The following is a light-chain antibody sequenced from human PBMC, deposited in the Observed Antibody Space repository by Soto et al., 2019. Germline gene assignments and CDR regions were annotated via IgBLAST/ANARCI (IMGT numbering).Light chain of an antibody. Sequence: ETVMTQSPATLSVSPGERVTLSCRASQSVRSDLAWYQQKPGQAPWLLIYGASTRAAGIPARFSGSGSGTEFTLTISSLQSEDFAVYYCLQYNGWPRTLGQGTKVEIK. V-gene: IGKV3-15*01. CDR2: GAS. J-gene: IGKJ1*01. CDR3: LQYNGWPRT. CDR1: QSVRSD.